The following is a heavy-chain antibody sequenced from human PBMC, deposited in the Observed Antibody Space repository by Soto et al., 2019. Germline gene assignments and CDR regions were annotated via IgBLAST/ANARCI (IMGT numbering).Heavy chain of an antibody. V-gene: IGHV4-30-2*01. CDR3: ARDLRFCLSNSCSTVFDS. D-gene: IGHD2-2*02. Sequence: SETLSLTCAVSGGSISSVGYSWSWIRQPPGKGLEWIGYIYYSGSTYYNPSLKSRVTISVDTFKNQFSLRLTSVTAADTAVYYCARDLRFCLSNSCSTVFDSWGQGTLVTVSS. CDR1: GGSISSVGYS. J-gene: IGHJ4*02. CDR2: IYYSGST.